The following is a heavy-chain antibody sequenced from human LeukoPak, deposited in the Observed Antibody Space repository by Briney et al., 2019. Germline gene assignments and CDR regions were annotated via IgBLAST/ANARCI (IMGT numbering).Heavy chain of an antibody. CDR2: ISYDGSNK. CDR3: ARDSYVVPAASFDY. D-gene: IGHD2-2*01. CDR1: GFTFSSYA. Sequence: GGSLRLSCAASGFTFSSYAMHWVRQAPGEGLEWVAVISYDGSNKYYADSVKGRFTISRDNSKNTLYLQMNSLRAEDTAVYYCARDSYVVPAASFDYWGQGTLVTVSS. J-gene: IGHJ4*02. V-gene: IGHV3-30-3*01.